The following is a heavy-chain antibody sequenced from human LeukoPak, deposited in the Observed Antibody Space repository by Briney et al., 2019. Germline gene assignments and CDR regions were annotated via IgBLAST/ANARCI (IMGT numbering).Heavy chain of an antibody. J-gene: IGHJ4*02. Sequence: PGGSLRLSCAASGFTFSSYGMHWVRQAPGKGLEWVAVIWYDGSNKYYADSVKGRFTISRDNSKNTLYLQMNSLRAEDTAVYYCATSQAYCSGGSCYYWGQGTLVTVSS. V-gene: IGHV3-33*01. CDR3: ATSQAYCSGGSCYY. CDR1: GFTFSSYG. D-gene: IGHD2-15*01. CDR2: IWYDGSNK.